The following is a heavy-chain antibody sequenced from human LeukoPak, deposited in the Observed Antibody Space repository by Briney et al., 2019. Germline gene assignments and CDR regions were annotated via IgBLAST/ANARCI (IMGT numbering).Heavy chain of an antibody. J-gene: IGHJ4*02. CDR3: AKGDYYDLDY. Sequence: GGVLRLSCETPGFTFCSYAMGWGRQAPREGVEWVASITGDGGDTYHEDSVKGRFTISRDNSKNTLYLQMNSLRAEDTAVYYCAKGDYYDLDYWGQGTLVTVSS. D-gene: IGHD3-22*01. CDR2: ITGDGGDT. V-gene: IGHV3-23*01. CDR1: GFTFCSYA.